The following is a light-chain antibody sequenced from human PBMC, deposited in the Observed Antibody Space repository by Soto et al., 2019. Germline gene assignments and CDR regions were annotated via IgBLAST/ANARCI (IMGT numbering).Light chain of an antibody. V-gene: IGKV2-28*01. CDR3: IQTLQAPYS. CDR1: ESLRHHNGYYY. CDR2: LGS. Sequence: DIVMTQSPLSLPVTPGEPASISCRSSESLRHHNGYYYLDWYLQKSGQSPQVLIYLGSNRASGVPDRVSGRGSGTVFTLKISRVEAEDVGVYYCIQTLQAPYSFGQGTKLEIK. J-gene: IGKJ2*01.